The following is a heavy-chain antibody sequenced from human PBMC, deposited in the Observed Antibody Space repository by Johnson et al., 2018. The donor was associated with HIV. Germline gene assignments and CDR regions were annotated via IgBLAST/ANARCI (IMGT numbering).Heavy chain of an antibody. V-gene: IGHV3-30*18. J-gene: IGHJ3*02. D-gene: IGHD1-26*01. CDR1: GFTFNYYG. CDR3: AKDSDFKWELSPTGAFDI. Sequence: QVQLVESGGGVVQPGRSLRITCAASGFTFNYYGIHWVRQAPGKGLEWVAFISFDGSNKYYADSVKGRFTISRDNSKNTLYLQMKSLRAEDTAVYYCAKDSDFKWELSPTGAFDIWGQGTMVTVSS. CDR2: ISFDGSNK.